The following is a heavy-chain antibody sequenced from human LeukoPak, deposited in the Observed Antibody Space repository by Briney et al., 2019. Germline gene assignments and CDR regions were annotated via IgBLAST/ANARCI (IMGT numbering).Heavy chain of an antibody. V-gene: IGHV3-23*01. CDR2: ISGSGDST. CDR3: AKSHDYGDYEIGGIVDY. J-gene: IGHJ4*02. Sequence: PGGSLRLSCAASGFTFNKCAMSWVRQAPGKGLEWVSAISGSGDSTYYADSVKGRFTISRDQSKNTLYLQMNSLRAEDTAVYYCAKSHDYGDYEIGGIVDYWGQGTLVTVSS. CDR1: GFTFNKCA. D-gene: IGHD4-17*01.